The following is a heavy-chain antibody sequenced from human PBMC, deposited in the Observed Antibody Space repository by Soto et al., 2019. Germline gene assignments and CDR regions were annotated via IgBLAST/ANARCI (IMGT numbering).Heavy chain of an antibody. CDR3: AKNPAAVATNYYYYGMEV. Sequence: GGSLRLACAASGFTFSSYGMHWVRQAPGKGLEWVAVISYDGSNKYYADSVKGRFTISRDNSKNTLYLQMNSLRAEDTAVYYCAKNPAAVATNYYYYGMEVWGQGTTVTVSS. CDR1: GFTFSSYG. CDR2: ISYDGSNK. J-gene: IGHJ6*01. V-gene: IGHV3-30*18. D-gene: IGHD6-19*01.